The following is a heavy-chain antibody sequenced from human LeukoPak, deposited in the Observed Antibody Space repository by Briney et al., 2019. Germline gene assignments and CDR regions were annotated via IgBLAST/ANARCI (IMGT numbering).Heavy chain of an antibody. CDR2: FIPRFGTT. D-gene: IGHD2-15*01. CDR3: ARQHCAGGTCYDDRGFFDF. Sequence: SVKVSCKASGGTFSTDAINWIRQAPGQGLEWMGGFIPRFGTTFYAQKFQGRVTLVADKSTNAAFMEVSSLTSDDTAVYYCARQHCAGGTCYDDRGFFDFWGQGTLVTVSS. V-gene: IGHV1-69*06. CDR1: GGTFSTDA. J-gene: IGHJ4*02.